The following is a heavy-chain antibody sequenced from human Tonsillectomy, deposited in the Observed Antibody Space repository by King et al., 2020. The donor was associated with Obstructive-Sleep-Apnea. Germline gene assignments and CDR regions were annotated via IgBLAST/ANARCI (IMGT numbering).Heavy chain of an antibody. D-gene: IGHD6-19*01. J-gene: IGHJ5*02. V-gene: IGHV1-46*01. CDR2: INPSGGST. CDR3: AREGRRAVAGTSIWFDP. Sequence: QLVQSGAEVKKPGASVKVSCKASGYTFTSYYMHWVRQAPGQGLEWMGIINPSGGSTSYAQKFQGRVTMTRDTSTSTVYMELSSLRSEDTAVYYCAREGRRAVAGTSIWFDPWGQGTLVTVSS. CDR1: GYTFTSYY.